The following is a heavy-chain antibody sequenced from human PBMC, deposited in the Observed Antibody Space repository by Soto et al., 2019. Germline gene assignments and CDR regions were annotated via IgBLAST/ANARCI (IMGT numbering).Heavy chain of an antibody. D-gene: IGHD1-7*01. CDR2: IIPIFGTA. CDR3: ARIPGNWNYGANNWFDP. J-gene: IGHJ5*02. Sequence: SVKVSCKASGGTFSSYAISWVRQAPGQGLEWMGGIIPIFGTANYAQKFQGRVTITADESTSTAYMELSSLRSEDTAVYYCARIPGNWNYGANNWFDPWGQGTLVTVSS. CDR1: GGTFSSYA. V-gene: IGHV1-69*13.